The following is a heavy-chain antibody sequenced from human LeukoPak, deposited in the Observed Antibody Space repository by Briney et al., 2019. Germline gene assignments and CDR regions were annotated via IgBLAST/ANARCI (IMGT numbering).Heavy chain of an antibody. J-gene: IGHJ6*02. CDR3: AKGGCSSGRCGMDV. CDR1: GFTFSSYG. D-gene: IGHD2-2*01. Sequence: GGSLRLSCAASGFTFSSYGMHWVRQAPGKGLEWVAVISYDGSNKYYADSVKGRFTISRDNSKNTLYLQMNSLRAEDTAVYYCAKGGCSSGRCGMDVWGQGTTVTVSS. CDR2: ISYDGSNK. V-gene: IGHV3-30*18.